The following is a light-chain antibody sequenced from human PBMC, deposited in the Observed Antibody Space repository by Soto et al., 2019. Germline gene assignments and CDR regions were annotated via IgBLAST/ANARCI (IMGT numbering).Light chain of an antibody. V-gene: IGKV3-20*01. CDR3: QQYGSSGT. Sequence: EVFLTQSPGTLFLSPRERATLSWRASQSVSNNYLAWYQQKPGQALRLLIYGASNRATGIPDRFSGSGSGTDFTLTISRLEPEDFAVYYCQQYGSSGTFGQGTKVDTK. CDR2: GAS. J-gene: IGKJ1*01. CDR1: QSVSNNY.